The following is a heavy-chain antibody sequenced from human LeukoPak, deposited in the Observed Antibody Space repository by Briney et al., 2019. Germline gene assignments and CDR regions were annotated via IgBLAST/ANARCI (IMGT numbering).Heavy chain of an antibody. D-gene: IGHD6-6*01. CDR3: ARERYSSSFRHFDY. Sequence: GASVKVSCKASGGTFSSYAISWVRQAPGQGLEWMGRIIPILGTANYAQKFQGRVTITADKSTSTAYMELSSLRSEDTAVYYCARERYSSSFRHFDYWGQGTLVTVSS. CDR1: GGTFSSYA. CDR2: IIPILGTA. V-gene: IGHV1-69*04. J-gene: IGHJ4*02.